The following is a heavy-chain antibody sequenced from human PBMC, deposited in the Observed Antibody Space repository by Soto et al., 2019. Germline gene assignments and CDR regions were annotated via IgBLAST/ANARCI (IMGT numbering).Heavy chain of an antibody. CDR2: IYYSGST. J-gene: IGHJ4*02. CDR3: ARGEWLATIKPYFAY. V-gene: IGHV4-59*01. Sequence: NPSETLSLTCTVPGGSMSSYYWSWIRQSPGKGLEWIGYIYYSGSTNYNPSLKSRVAISLDTSKNQFSLMLSSVTAADTAVYYCARGEWLATIKPYFAYWGQGTLVTVSS. CDR1: GGSMSSYY. D-gene: IGHD5-12*01.